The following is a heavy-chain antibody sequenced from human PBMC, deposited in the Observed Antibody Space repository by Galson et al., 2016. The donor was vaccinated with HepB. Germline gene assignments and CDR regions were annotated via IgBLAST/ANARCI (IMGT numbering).Heavy chain of an antibody. CDR1: GDSINTYY. Sequence: SETLSLTCSVSGDSINTYYWSWIRQSPGKGLEWIGYIYYRGSTNYNPSLSSRVTISVDTSKNQFSLKLGSVTAADTAVYYCARERTDCAGGICYSYFDYWGQGTRVTVSS. CDR3: ARERTDCAGGICYSYFDY. J-gene: IGHJ4*02. D-gene: IGHD2-8*02. V-gene: IGHV4-59*01. CDR2: IYYRGST.